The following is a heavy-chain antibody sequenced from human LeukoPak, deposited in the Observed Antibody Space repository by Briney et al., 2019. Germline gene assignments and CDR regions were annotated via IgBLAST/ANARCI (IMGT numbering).Heavy chain of an antibody. CDR1: GFTFSSYS. CDR2: MRSSSSYI. CDR3: ARDGSISGGRY. D-gene: IGHD2-15*01. J-gene: IGHJ4*02. Sequence: GGSRRLSCAASGFTFSSYSMNWVRKPQGKGREWGSYMRSSSSYIYYAESVKGRFTISRDNAMNTLYLHMNSLRAEDTAVYYCARDGSISGGRYWGQGTLVTVSS. V-gene: IGHV3-21*01.